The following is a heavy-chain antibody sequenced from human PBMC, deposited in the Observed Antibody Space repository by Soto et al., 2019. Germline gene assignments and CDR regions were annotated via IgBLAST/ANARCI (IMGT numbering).Heavy chain of an antibody. CDR2: IYYSGST. V-gene: IGHV4-39*01. D-gene: IGHD2-15*01. J-gene: IGHJ5*02. Sequence: SETLSLTCTVSGGSISSSSYYWGWIRQPPGKGLEWIGSIYYSGSTYYNPSLKGRVTISVDTSKNQFSLKLSSVTAADTAVYYCAMAFLVVVAATPIGGADWFDPWGQGTLVTVSS. CDR3: AMAFLVVVAATPIGGADWFDP. CDR1: GGSISSSSYY.